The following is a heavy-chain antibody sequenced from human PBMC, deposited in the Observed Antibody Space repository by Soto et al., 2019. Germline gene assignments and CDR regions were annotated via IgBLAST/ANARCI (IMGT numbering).Heavy chain of an antibody. V-gene: IGHV3-23*01. CDR2: ISGSGGST. CDR3: AKFPAAGKNWLDP. D-gene: IGHD6-13*01. Sequence: LRLSCAASGFTFSSYAMSWVRRAPGKGLEWVSAISGSGGSTHYADSVKGRFTISRDNSKNTLYLQMNSLRAEDTAVYYCAKFPAAGKNWLDPWGQGTLVNVSS. J-gene: IGHJ5*02. CDR1: GFTFSSYA.